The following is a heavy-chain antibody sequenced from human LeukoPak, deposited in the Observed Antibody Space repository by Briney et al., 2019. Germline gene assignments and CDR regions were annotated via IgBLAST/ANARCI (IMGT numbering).Heavy chain of an antibody. CDR2: ISDDAITK. CDR1: RFTFSTYP. Sequence: GGSLRLSCAASRFTFSTYPMHWVRQAPGKGLEWVAVISDDAITKYYADSVKGRFTISRDNSKNTLYLQMNSLRAEDTAVYYCAKLEVVPTAKDYFDYWGQGTLVTVSS. J-gene: IGHJ4*02. V-gene: IGHV3-30-3*02. CDR3: AKLEVVPTAKDYFDY. D-gene: IGHD2-2*01.